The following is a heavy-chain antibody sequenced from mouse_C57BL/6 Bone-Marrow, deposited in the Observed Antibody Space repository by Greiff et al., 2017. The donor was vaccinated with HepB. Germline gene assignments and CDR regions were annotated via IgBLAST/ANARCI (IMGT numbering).Heavy chain of an antibody. J-gene: IGHJ4*01. Sequence: VKLQQPGAELVKPGASVKMSCKASGYTFTSYWITWVKQRPGQGLEWIGDIYPGSGSTNYNEKFKSKATLTVDTSSSTAYMQLSSLTSEDSAVYYCARDGNYLYAMDYWGQGTSVTVSS. V-gene: IGHV1-55*01. CDR3: ARDGNYLYAMDY. CDR2: IYPGSGST. CDR1: GYTFTSYW. D-gene: IGHD2-1*01.